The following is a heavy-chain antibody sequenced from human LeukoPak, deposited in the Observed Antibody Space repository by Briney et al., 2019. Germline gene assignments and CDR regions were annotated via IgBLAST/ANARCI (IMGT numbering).Heavy chain of an antibody. CDR3: ARDRYYDSSGYYYYYYGMDV. Sequence: PSETLSLTCAVSGYSISSGYYWSWIRQPPGKGLEWIGEINHSGSTNYNPSLKSRVTISVDTSKNQFSLKLSSVTAADTAVYYCARDRYYDSSGYYYYYYGMDVWGQGTTVTVSS. J-gene: IGHJ6*02. D-gene: IGHD3-22*01. CDR2: INHSGST. V-gene: IGHV4-34*01. CDR1: GYSISSGYY.